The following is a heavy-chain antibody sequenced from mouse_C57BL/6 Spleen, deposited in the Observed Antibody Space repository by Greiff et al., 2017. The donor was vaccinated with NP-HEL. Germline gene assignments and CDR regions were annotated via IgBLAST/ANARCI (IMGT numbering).Heavy chain of an antibody. CDR2: ISSGSSTI. J-gene: IGHJ3*01. Sequence: EVKVVESGGGLVKPGGSLKLSCAASGFTFSDYGMHWVRQAPEKGLEWVAYISSGSSTIYYADTVKGRFTISRDNAKNTLFLQMTSLRSEDTAMYYCARGTGTRFAYWGQGTLVTVSA. V-gene: IGHV5-17*01. CDR3: ARGTGTRFAY. CDR1: GFTFSDYG. D-gene: IGHD4-1*01.